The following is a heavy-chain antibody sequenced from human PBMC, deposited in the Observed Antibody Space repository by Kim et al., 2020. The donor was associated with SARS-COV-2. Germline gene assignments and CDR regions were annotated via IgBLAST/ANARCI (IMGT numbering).Heavy chain of an antibody. CDR1: GGSFSGYY. D-gene: IGHD3-10*01. CDR2: INHSGST. J-gene: IGHJ6*02. V-gene: IGHV4-34*01. CDR3: ARVGLLYGSGSYRIYYGMDV. Sequence: SETLSLTCAVYGGSFSGYYWSWIRQPPGKGLEWIGEINHSGSTNYNPSLKSRVTISVDTSKNQFSLKLSSVTAADTAVYYCARVGLLYGSGSYRIYYGMDVWGQGTTVSVSS.